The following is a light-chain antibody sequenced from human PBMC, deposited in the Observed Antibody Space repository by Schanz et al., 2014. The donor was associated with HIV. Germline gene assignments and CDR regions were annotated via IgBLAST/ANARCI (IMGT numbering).Light chain of an antibody. Sequence: ETVLTQSPGSLSLSPGERATLSCRASQSISSNLAWYQQKPGQAPRLLIYDASNRATGIPARFSGSGSGTEFTLTISSLQSEDFAVYYCHHYGDSRGTFGGGTEVDI. V-gene: IGKV3D-15*01. CDR1: QSISSN. CDR2: DAS. J-gene: IGKJ4*02. CDR3: HHYGDSRGT.